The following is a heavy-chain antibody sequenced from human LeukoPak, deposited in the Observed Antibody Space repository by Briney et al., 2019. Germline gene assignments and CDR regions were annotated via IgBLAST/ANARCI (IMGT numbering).Heavy chain of an antibody. CDR3: ARGRITIFGVVRYFDY. D-gene: IGHD3-3*01. J-gene: IGHJ4*02. CDR1: GGSFSGYY. CDR2: INHSGST. V-gene: IGHV4-34*01. Sequence: SETLSLTCAVYGGSFSGYYWSWIRQPPGKGLEWIGEINHSGSTNYNPSLKSRVTVSVDTSKNQFSLKLSSVTAADTAVYYCARGRITIFGVVRYFDYWGQGTLVTVSS.